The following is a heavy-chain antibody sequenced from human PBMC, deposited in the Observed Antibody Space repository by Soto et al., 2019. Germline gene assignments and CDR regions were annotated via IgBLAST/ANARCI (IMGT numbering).Heavy chain of an antibody. J-gene: IGHJ6*02. CDR3: ARQNPPGYYYYAMDV. CDR2: IYHSGST. V-gene: IGHV4-31*03. Sequence: SETLSLTCTVSGGSISSGGYYWNWIRQHPGKGLEWIGYIYHSGSTYYNPSLKSRVTISVDTSKNQFSLKLGSVSAADTAVYYCARQNPPGYYYYAMDVWGQGTTVTVSS. CDR1: GGSISSGGYY.